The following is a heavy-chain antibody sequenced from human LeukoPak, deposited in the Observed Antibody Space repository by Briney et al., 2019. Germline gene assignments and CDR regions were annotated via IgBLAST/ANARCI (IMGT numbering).Heavy chain of an antibody. CDR3: ARGAPGF. V-gene: IGHV4-34*01. Sequence: SETLSLTCAVYGGSFSDYHWTWIRQSPGKRLEWIGQISHSGITRYNPSFNSRVTMSVDTSKNQFSLKLTSVTAADTAIYYCARGAPGFWGQGTLVTVSS. J-gene: IGHJ4*02. CDR1: GGSFSDYH. CDR2: ISHSGIT.